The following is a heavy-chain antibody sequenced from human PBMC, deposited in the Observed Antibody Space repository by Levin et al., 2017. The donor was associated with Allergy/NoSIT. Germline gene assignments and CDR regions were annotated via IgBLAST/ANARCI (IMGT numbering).Heavy chain of an antibody. CDR3: ARGDYYDSSGYDY. V-gene: IGHV4-39*01. D-gene: IGHD3-22*01. J-gene: IGHJ4*02. CDR2: IYYSGST. Sequence: SETLSLTCTVSGGSISSSSYYWGWIRQPPGKGLEWIGSIYYSGSTYYNPSLKSRVTISVDTSKNQFSLKLSSVTAADTAVYYCARGDYYDSSGYDYWGQGTLVTVSS. CDR1: GGSISSSSYY.